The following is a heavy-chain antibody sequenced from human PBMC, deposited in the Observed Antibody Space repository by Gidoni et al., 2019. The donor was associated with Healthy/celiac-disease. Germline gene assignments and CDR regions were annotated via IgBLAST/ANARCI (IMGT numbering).Heavy chain of an antibody. V-gene: IGHV3-21*01. D-gene: IGHD3-10*01. J-gene: IGHJ6*03. CDR3: ARDFGSGSSMDV. Sequence: EVQLVESGGGLVKPGGSLRLSCAASGFTFSSYSMNWVRQAPGKGLEWVSSISSSSSYIYYADSVKGRFTISRDNAKNSLYLQMNSLRAEDTAVYYCARDFGSGSSMDVWGKGTTVTVSS. CDR1: GFTFSSYS. CDR2: ISSSSSYI.